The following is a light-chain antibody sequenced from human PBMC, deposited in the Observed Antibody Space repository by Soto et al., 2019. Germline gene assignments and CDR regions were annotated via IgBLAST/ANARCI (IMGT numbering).Light chain of an antibody. J-gene: IGKJ5*01. CDR1: QSVSID. Sequence: EVVLTQSPATLSLSPGERATLSCRASQSVSIDVAWFQQKPGKAPRILIYDTSNRATGIPARFSGSGSGTDFTLTISSLEPEDVSVYYCQQRMTWPPITFGQGTRLEI. CDR2: DTS. V-gene: IGKV3-11*01. CDR3: QQRMTWPPIT.